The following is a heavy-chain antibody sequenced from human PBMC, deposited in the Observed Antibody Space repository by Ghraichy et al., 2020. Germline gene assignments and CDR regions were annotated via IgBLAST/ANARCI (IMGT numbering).Heavy chain of an antibody. D-gene: IGHD3-10*01. Sequence: GESLNISCEASGFTFSRYWMAWVRQAPGKGLEWVANIKEDGSEKYYVDSVMGRFTISRDNTKNSLYLQMNSLRAEDTAFYYCAGTYYDSGSYYGVYWGQGTLVTVSS. CDR1: GFTFSRYW. CDR3: AGTYYDSGSYYGVY. J-gene: IGHJ4*02. V-gene: IGHV3-7*01. CDR2: IKEDGSEK.